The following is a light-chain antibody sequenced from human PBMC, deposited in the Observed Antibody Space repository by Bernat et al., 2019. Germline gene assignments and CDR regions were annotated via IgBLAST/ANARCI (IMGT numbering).Light chain of an antibody. J-gene: IGKJ3*01. Sequence: PGERATLFCRASQSVSSEYLAWYQQKPGQAPRLLIYGASRRATGIPDRFSGSGSGTEFTLSISGLEPDDFAVYFCQQYGTSPLFAFGPGTKV. V-gene: IGKV3-20*01. CDR3: QQYGTSPLFA. CDR2: GAS. CDR1: QSVSSEY.